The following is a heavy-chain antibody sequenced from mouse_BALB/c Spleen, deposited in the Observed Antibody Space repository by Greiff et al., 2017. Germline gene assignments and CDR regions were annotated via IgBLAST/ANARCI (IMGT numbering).Heavy chain of an antibody. CDR2: IWSGGST. CDR3: ARNYGAYYRYDAGY. Sequence: VQLQQSGPGLVQPSQSLSITCTVSGFSLTSYGVHWVRQSPGKGLEWLGVIWSGGSTDYNAAFISRLSISKDNSKSHVFFKMNSLQANDTAIYYCARNYGAYYRYDAGYWGQGTLVTVSA. D-gene: IGHD2-14*01. J-gene: IGHJ3*01. V-gene: IGHV2-2*02. CDR1: GFSLTSYG.